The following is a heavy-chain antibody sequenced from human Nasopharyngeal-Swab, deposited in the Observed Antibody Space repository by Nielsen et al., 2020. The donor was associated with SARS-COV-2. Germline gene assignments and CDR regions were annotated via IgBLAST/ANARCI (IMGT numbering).Heavy chain of an antibody. CDR3: ARDPLSSWQAIGNWYFDL. CDR2: VSSTSSYI. J-gene: IGHJ2*01. Sequence: GESLKISCAASGFTFSSYSMNWVRQAPGKGLEWVSSVSSTSSYIYYADSLKGRFTISRDNAKNSLYLQLNSLRAEDTAVYYCARDPLSSWQAIGNWYFDLWGRGTLVTFSS. D-gene: IGHD6-13*01. V-gene: IGHV3-21*01. CDR1: GFTFSSYS.